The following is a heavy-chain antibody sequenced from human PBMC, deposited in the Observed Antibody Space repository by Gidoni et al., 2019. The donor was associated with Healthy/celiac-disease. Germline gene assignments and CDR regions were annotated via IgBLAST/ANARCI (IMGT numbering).Heavy chain of an antibody. CDR3: AREGDSERESGGLLWFGEYDAFDI. V-gene: IGHV3-48*02. CDR1: GFTFSSYS. Sequence: EVQLVESGGGLVQPGGSLRLSCAASGFTFSSYSMNWVRQAPGKGLEWVSYISSSSSTIYYADSVKGRFTISRDNAKNSLYLQMNSLRDEDTAVYYCAREGDSERESGGLLWFGEYDAFDIWGQGTMVTVSS. CDR2: ISSSSSTI. D-gene: IGHD3-10*01. J-gene: IGHJ3*02.